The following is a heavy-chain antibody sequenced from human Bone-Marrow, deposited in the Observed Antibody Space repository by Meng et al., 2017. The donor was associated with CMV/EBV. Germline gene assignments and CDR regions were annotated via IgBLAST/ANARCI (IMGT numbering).Heavy chain of an antibody. J-gene: IGHJ5*02. D-gene: IGHD2-2*02. V-gene: IGHV4-39*01. CDR2: IYYSGST. Sequence: SETLSLTCTVSGGSISSSSYYWGWIRQPPGKGLEWIGSIYYSGSTYYNPSLKSRVTISVDTSKNQFSLMLSSVTAADTAVYYCARYNIVVVPAAIYNWFDPWGQGNLVNVSS. CDR3: ARYNIVVVPAAIYNWFDP. CDR1: GGSISSSSYY.